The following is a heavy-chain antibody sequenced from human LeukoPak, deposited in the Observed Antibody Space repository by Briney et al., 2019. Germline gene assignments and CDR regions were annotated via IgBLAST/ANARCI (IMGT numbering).Heavy chain of an antibody. CDR2: ISHSGST. CDR1: GGSFSGYY. D-gene: IGHD5-12*01. CDR3: AAQYSGYVRLDY. J-gene: IGHJ4*02. V-gene: IGHV4-34*01. Sequence: SETLSLTCAVYGGSFSGYYWSWIRRPPGKGLEWIGEISHSGSTNYNPSLKSRVTISVDTPKNQFSLKLSSVTAADTAVYYCAAQYSGYVRLDYWGQGTLVTVSS.